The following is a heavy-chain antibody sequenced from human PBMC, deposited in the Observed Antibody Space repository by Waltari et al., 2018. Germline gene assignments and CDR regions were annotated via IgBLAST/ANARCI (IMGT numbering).Heavy chain of an antibody. V-gene: IGHV1-69-2*01. D-gene: IGHD3-3*01. Sequence: EVQLVQSGAEVKKPGATVKISCKASGYTFTDYYMHWVQQAPGKGLEWMGRVDQEDVETIYAEKFEVRVTITAYTSTDTADMELSSLRSEDTAGYYCAKGSGGGDYFDYWGQGTLVTVSS. J-gene: IGHJ4*02. CDR1: GYTFTDYY. CDR2: VDQEDVET. CDR3: AKGSGGGDYFDY.